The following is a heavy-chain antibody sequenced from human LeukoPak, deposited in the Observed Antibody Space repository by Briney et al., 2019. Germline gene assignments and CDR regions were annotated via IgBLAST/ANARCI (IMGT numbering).Heavy chain of an antibody. CDR1: GGSFSGYY. CDR2: IYTSGST. V-gene: IGHV4-59*10. CDR3: AQNYDSSGYNWFDP. D-gene: IGHD3-22*01. Sequence: SETLSLTCAVYGGSFSGYYWSWIRQPPGKGLEWIGRIYTSGSTNYNLSLKSRVTMSVDTSKNQFSLKLSSVTAADTAVYYCAQNYDSSGYNWFDPWGQGTLVTVSS. J-gene: IGHJ5*02.